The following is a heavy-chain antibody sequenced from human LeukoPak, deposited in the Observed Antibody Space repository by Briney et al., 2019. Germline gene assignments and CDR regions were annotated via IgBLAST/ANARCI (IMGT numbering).Heavy chain of an antibody. Sequence: GGSLRLSCAGSGFTFSNYGMNWVRQAPGKGLEWVAVIWYDGSNKYYADSVKGRFTISRDNSENTVYLQMNSLRAEDTAVYYCARLSSKWSFDYWGQGTLVTVSS. CDR2: IWYDGSNK. D-gene: IGHD6-13*01. J-gene: IGHJ4*02. V-gene: IGHV3-33*01. CDR1: GFTFSNYG. CDR3: ARLSSKWSFDY.